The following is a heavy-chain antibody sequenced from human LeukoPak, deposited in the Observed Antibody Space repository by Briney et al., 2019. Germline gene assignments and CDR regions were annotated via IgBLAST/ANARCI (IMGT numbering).Heavy chain of an antibody. CDR1: GFTFSSYW. CDR3: ARAGSSSWYSNRFDP. CDR2: INSDGSST. J-gene: IGHJ5*02. D-gene: IGHD6-13*01. Sequence: RGSLRLTCAASGFTFSSYWMHCVRQPPAKARVWVSRINSDGSSTSYADSLKGRVTISRDNAKNTLYLQMSSVRAEDTAVYYCARAGSSSWYSNRFDPWGQGTLVTVSS. V-gene: IGHV3-74*01.